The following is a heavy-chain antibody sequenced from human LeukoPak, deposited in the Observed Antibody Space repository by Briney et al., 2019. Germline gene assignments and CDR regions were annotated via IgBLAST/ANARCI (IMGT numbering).Heavy chain of an antibody. CDR3: AKFLPTHIVVANYYFDY. J-gene: IGHJ4*02. D-gene: IGHD2-21*01. CDR2: ISGSGGST. V-gene: IGHV3-23*01. Sequence: GGSLRLSCAASGFTFSGYAMSWVRQAPGKGLEWVSAISGSGGSTYYADSVKGRFTISRGNSKNTLYLQMNSLRAEDTAVYYCAKFLPTHIVVANYYFDYWGQGTLVTVSS. CDR1: GFTFSGYA.